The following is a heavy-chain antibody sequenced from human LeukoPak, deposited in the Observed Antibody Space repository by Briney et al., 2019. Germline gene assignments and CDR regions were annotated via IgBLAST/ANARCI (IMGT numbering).Heavy chain of an antibody. V-gene: IGHV4-39*07. J-gene: IGHJ3*02. D-gene: IGHD2-21*02. CDR3: ARDLRTKIVVVTAANAFDI. Sequence: PSETLSLTCTVSGGSISISSFYWGWIRRPPGKGLEWIGSIYYSGNTHYNPSLKSRVTISLDTSETQFSLKLTSVTAADTAVYYCARDLRTKIVVVTAANAFDIWGQGTMVSVSS. CDR2: IYYSGNT. CDR1: GGSISISSFY.